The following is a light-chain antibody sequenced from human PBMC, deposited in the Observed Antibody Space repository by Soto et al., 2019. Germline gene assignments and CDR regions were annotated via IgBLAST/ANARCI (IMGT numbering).Light chain of an antibody. CDR1: QSISSY. J-gene: IGKJ5*01. CDR3: QQSYNSPPIT. V-gene: IGKV1-39*01. CDR2: AAS. Sequence: DIQMTQSPSSLSASLGYRVTITCRSSQSISSYLNWYQQKPGKAPKLLIYAASSLQSGVPSRFSGSGSGTDFTLTITSLQPEDFATYYCQQSYNSPPITFGQGTRLEIK.